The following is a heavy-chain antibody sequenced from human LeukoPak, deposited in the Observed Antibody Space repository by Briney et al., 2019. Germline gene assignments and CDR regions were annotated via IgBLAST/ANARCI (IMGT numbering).Heavy chain of an antibody. Sequence: KPSETLSLTCAVYGGSFSGYYWSWIRQPPGEGLEWIGEINHSGSTNYNPSLKSRVTISVDTSKNQFSLKLSSVTAADTAVYYCARARITIFGVVIMFGYYFDYWGQGTLVTVSS. V-gene: IGHV4-34*01. J-gene: IGHJ4*02. D-gene: IGHD3-3*01. CDR2: INHSGST. CDR1: GGSFSGYY. CDR3: ARARITIFGVVIMFGYYFDY.